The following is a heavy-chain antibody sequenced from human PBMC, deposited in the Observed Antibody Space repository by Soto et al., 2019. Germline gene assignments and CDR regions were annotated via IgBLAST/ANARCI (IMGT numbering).Heavy chain of an antibody. CDR1: GGSISSGGYY. D-gene: IGHD5-12*01. CDR2: IYYSGST. J-gene: IGHJ6*02. Sequence: QVQLQESGPGLVKPSQTLSLTCTVSGGSISSGGYYWSWIRQHPGKGLEWIGYIYYSGSTYYNPSRTSRVTISVDTSKNQFALTLSSVTAADTAVYYCAASCVACGGFNYYGMDVWGQGTTVTVSS. V-gene: IGHV4-31*03. CDR3: AASCVACGGFNYYGMDV.